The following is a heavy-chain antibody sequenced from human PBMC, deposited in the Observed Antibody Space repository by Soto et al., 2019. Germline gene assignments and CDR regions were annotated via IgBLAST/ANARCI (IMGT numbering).Heavy chain of an antibody. CDR1: GDSISSGDYY. CDR2: LHHSGIT. CDR3: ARALGSSPRSY. V-gene: IGHV4-31*03. J-gene: IGHJ4*02. Sequence: QVQLQESGPGLVQPSQTLSLTCNVSGDSISSGDYYWTWIRHHPGKGLEWIGYLHHSGITHYNPSLKSRVTTSVDTTKNQFSLSLSSVTAADTAVYYCARALGSSPRSYWGQGTLVTVSS. D-gene: IGHD3-10*01.